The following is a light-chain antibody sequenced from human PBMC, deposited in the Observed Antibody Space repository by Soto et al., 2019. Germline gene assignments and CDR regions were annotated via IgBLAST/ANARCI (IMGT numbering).Light chain of an antibody. Sequence: DIQMTQSPSSLSASVGDRVTMTCRASQSISSYLNWYQQKPGKAPKLLIYAAFTLQSGVPPRFSGSGSGTDFTLSISSLQPEDFATYYCQQSYDIPTFGQGTKVEIK. CDR2: AAF. V-gene: IGKV1-39*01. CDR1: QSISSY. J-gene: IGKJ1*01. CDR3: QQSYDIPT.